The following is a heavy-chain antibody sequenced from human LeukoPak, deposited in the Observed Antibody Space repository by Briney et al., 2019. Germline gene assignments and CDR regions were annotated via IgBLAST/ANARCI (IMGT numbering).Heavy chain of an antibody. Sequence: GGSLRLSCEASGFTFSAYAMTWVRQAPGKGLEWVSSIGSDNKPHYSESMKGRFAISRDNSKSMLSLQLNSLRAEDTALYYCARDLHYYVAVDVWGQGTTVTVSS. V-gene: IGHV3-23*01. D-gene: IGHD3-10*02. CDR2: IGSDNKP. J-gene: IGHJ6*02. CDR1: GFTFSAYA. CDR3: ARDLHYYVAVDV.